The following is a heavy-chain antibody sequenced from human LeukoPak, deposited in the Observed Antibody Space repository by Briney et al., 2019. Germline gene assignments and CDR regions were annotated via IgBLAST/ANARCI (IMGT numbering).Heavy chain of an antibody. D-gene: IGHD1-26*01. CDR2: VNTNSGNT. CDR1: GYTFTNYD. J-gene: IGHJ4*02. Sequence: ASVKVSCTASGYTFTNYDINWVRQAAGQGLEWMGWVNTNSGNTGYAQKFQGRVTMTRDTSISTAYMELRSLRFDDTAVYYCARVTGSIDYWGQGTLVTVSS. V-gene: IGHV1-8*01. CDR3: ARVTGSIDY.